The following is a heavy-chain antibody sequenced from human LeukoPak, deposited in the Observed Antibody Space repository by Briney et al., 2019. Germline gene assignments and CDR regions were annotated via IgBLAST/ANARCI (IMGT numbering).Heavy chain of an antibody. CDR2: INPNSGGT. CDR1: GYTFTDYY. V-gene: IGHV1-2*02. Sequence: ASVKVSCKASGYTFTDYYIQWVRQAPGQGLEWMGWINPNSGGTNYAQKFQGRVTMTRDTSISTAYMELSRLRSDDTAVYYCARGPTQNQQLVPGYWGQGTLATVSS. D-gene: IGHD6-13*01. CDR3: ARGPTQNQQLVPGY. J-gene: IGHJ4*02.